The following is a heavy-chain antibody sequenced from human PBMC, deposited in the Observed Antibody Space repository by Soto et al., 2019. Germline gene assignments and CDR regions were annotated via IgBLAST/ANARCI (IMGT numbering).Heavy chain of an antibody. CDR2: ISGSGGST. J-gene: IGHJ6*02. CDR3: AKDGRLIAAAGRWGYYGMDV. CDR1: GFTFRSYA. V-gene: IGHV3-23*01. Sequence: LRRSCAASGFTFRSYAMGWVRQAPGKGLEWVSAISGSGGSTYYADSVKGRFTISRDNSKNTLYLRMNSLRAEDTAVYYCAKDGRLIAAAGRWGYYGMDVWGQGTTVTVSS. D-gene: IGHD6-13*01.